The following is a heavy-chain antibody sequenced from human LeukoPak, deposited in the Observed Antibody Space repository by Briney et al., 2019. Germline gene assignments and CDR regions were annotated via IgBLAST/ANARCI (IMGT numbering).Heavy chain of an antibody. V-gene: IGHV3-30*18. CDR3: AKGGPVGTTPDP. CDR2: ISYDGSNK. D-gene: IGHD2-21*02. Sequence: PGGSQRLSCAVSGFTFSSYGMHWVRQAPGKGLEWVAVISYDGSNKYYADSVKGRFTISRDNSKNTLYLQMNSLRAEDTAVYYCAKGGPVGTTPDPWGQGTLSPSPQ. CDR1: GFTFSSYG. J-gene: IGHJ5*02.